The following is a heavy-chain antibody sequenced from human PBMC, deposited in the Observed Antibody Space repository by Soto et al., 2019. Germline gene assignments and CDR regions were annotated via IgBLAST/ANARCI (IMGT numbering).Heavy chain of an antibody. D-gene: IGHD6-19*01. Sequence: GSLRLSCAASGFTLSTSWMHWVRQAAGNGLVWVSRINSDASTTNYADSVKGRFTISRDNAKNTLYLQMDSLTAEGTAVYYCARGPRGWFGYDYWGQGTLVTVSS. CDR2: INSDASTT. CDR3: ARGPRGWFGYDY. V-gene: IGHV3-74*01. CDR1: GFTLSTSW. J-gene: IGHJ4*02.